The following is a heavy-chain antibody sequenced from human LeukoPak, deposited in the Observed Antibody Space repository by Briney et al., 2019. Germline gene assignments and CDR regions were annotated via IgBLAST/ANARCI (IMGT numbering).Heavy chain of an antibody. CDR2: IGTTGDT. V-gene: IGHV3-13*03. CDR1: GFTFSSYD. CDR3: ARGGGVHAH. Sequence: PGGSLRLSCAACGFTFSSYDIHWVRQATGKGLEWVSIIGTTGDTYYPGSVKGQFTISRDNAKNSLYLQMNSLRAEDTAVYYCARGGGVHAHWGQGTLVTVSS. J-gene: IGHJ4*02. D-gene: IGHD3-16*01.